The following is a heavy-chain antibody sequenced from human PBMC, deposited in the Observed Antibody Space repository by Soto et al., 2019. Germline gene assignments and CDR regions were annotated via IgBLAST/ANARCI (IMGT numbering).Heavy chain of an antibody. CDR2: VTADGGT. CDR3: APRVSCSGGSCQYDAFAI. Sequence: EVQVLESGGGLVQPGGSLRLSCEGSGFTVSSHAMTWIRQAPGKGPEWVSTVTADGGTYYADSVKGRFAMSRDTSENTLCLQMNSLGAEDTAAYYCAPRVSCSGGSCQYDAFAIRGQGTMVTVSS. J-gene: IGHJ3*02. V-gene: IGHV3-23*01. CDR1: GFTVSSHA. D-gene: IGHD2-15*01.